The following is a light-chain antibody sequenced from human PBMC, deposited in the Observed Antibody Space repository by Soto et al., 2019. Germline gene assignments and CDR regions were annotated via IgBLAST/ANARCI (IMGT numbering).Light chain of an antibody. CDR1: QNVGRNY. CDR3: QQYAYSPLT. J-gene: IGKJ4*01. Sequence: EIVLTQSPGTLSLSPGERATISCRASQNVGRNYLAWFQQRPGQAPRLLIFGASSRATGTPDRISGSGSGTDFTLTINRLEPDDFAVYYCQQYAYSPLTVGAGTKVEFK. CDR2: GAS. V-gene: IGKV3-20*01.